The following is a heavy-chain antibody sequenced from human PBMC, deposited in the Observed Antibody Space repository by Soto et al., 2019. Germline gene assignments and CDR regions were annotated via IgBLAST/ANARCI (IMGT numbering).Heavy chain of an antibody. Sequence: GESLKISCKGSGYGFTSYWIAWVRQMPGKGLEWMGIIYPGDSDARYSPSFQGQVTISADKSISTAYLQWSRLRASDTGMYYCARPRSGSYRLDYYGMDVWGQGTTVTVSS. D-gene: IGHD3-10*01. CDR1: GYGFTSYW. J-gene: IGHJ6*02. CDR2: IYPGDSDA. V-gene: IGHV5-51*01. CDR3: ARPRSGSYRLDYYGMDV.